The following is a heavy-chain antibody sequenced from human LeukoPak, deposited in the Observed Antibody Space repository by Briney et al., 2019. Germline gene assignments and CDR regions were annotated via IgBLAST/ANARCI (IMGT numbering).Heavy chain of an antibody. CDR3: AKDSYYDSSGYYLHDAFDI. CDR2: ISGSGGST. CDR1: GFTFSSYG. D-gene: IGHD3-22*01. J-gene: IGHJ3*02. Sequence: PGGSLRLSCAASGFTFSSYGMSWVRQAPGKGLEWVSAISGSGGSTYYADSVKGRFTISRDNSKNTLYLQMNSLRAEDTAVYYCAKDSYYDSSGYYLHDAFDIWGQGTMVTVSS. V-gene: IGHV3-23*01.